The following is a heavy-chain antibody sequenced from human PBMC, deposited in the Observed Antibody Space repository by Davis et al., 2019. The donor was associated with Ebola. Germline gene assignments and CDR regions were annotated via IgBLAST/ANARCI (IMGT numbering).Heavy chain of an antibody. CDR3: ARNSITKCNWLGP. J-gene: IGHJ5*02. CDR2: IYYSGGT. Sequence: MPSETLSLTCTVPGGSPRNYYWSWIRQSPGKGLEWIGYIYYSGGTDYNPSPKSRVTIPVDTSRNQFPLKMRSVTAADTAVYYCARNSITKCNWLGPWGQGALVTVSS. D-gene: IGHD1-14*01. V-gene: IGHV4-59*01. CDR1: GGSPRNYY.